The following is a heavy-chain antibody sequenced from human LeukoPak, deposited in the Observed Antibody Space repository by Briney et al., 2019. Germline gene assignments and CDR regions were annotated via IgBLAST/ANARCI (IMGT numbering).Heavy chain of an antibody. CDR1: GYTFTSYY. CDR3: ARENSYCSGGSCYSGNWFDP. Sequence: ASVKVSCKASGYTFTSYYMYWVRQAPGQGLEWMGIINPSGGSTSYAQKFQGRVTMTRNTSISTAYMELSSLRSEDTAVYYCARENSYCSGGSCYSGNWFDPWGQGTLVTVSS. CDR2: INPSGGST. V-gene: IGHV1-46*01. J-gene: IGHJ5*02. D-gene: IGHD2-15*01.